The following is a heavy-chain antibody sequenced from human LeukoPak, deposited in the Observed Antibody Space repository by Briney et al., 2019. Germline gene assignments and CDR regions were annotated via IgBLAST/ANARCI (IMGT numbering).Heavy chain of an antibody. V-gene: IGHV3-23*01. D-gene: IGHD3-22*01. J-gene: IGHJ4*02. Sequence: GGSLRLSCAVSGITLSNYGMSWVRQAPGKGLEWVAGISDSGGSTTYADSVKGRFTISRDNPKNTLFLQMNSQRVEDTAVYFCAKRGVVIRVILVGFHKQAYYFDSWGQGALVTVSS. CDR1: GITLSNYG. CDR2: ISDSGGST. CDR3: AKRGVVIRVILVGFHKQAYYFDS.